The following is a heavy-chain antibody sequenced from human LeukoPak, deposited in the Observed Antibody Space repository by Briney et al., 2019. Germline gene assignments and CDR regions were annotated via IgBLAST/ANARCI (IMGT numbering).Heavy chain of an antibody. CDR3: APSRPTGPPNLFDY. Sequence: GASVKVSCKASGGTFSSYAISWVRQAPGQGLEWMGGIIPIFGTANYAQKFQGRVTITADESTSTAYMELSSLRSEDTAVYYCAPSRPTGPPNLFDYWGQGTLVTVSS. CDR1: GGTFSSYA. V-gene: IGHV1-69*01. J-gene: IGHJ4*02. D-gene: IGHD1-1*01. CDR2: IIPIFGTA.